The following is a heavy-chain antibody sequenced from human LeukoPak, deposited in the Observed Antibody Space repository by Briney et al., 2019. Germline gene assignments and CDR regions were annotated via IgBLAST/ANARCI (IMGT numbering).Heavy chain of an antibody. CDR1: GGSISSASYY. V-gene: IGHV4-61*01. Sequence: PSQTLSLTCAVSGGSISSASYYWSWIRQPPGKGLEWIGYIYYSGSTNYNPSLKSRVTISVDTSKNQFSLKLSSVTAADTAVYYCARLNGAAAWFDPWGQGTLVTVSS. CDR2: IYYSGST. J-gene: IGHJ5*02. CDR3: ARLNGAAAWFDP. D-gene: IGHD3-10*01.